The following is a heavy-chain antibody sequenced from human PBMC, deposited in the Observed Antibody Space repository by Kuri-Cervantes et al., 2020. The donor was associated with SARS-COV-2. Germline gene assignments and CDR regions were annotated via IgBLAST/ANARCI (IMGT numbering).Heavy chain of an antibody. CDR3: ARGGYSYGRTFDY. CDR1: GFTFSSYG. D-gene: IGHD5-18*01. J-gene: IGHJ4*02. V-gene: IGHV3-30*03. Sequence: GESLKISCAASGFTFSSYGMHWVRQAPGKGLEWVAVISYDGSNKYYADSVKGRFTISRDNSKNTLYLQMNSLRAEDTAVYYCARGGYSYGRTFDYWGQGTLVTVSS. CDR2: ISYDGSNK.